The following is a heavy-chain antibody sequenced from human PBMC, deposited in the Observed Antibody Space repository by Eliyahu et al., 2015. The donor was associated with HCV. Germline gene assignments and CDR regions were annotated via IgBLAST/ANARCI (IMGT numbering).Heavy chain of an antibody. D-gene: IGHD2-15*01. CDR2: ISGSGGST. J-gene: IGHJ4*02. Sequence: EVQLLESGGGLVQPGGSLRLSCAASGFTFSSXAMSWVRQAPGKGXXWVSAISGSGGSTYYADSVKGRFTISRDNSKNTLYLQMNSLRAEDTAVYYCAAHRVSGYCSGGSCYSSDYWGQGTLVTVSS. V-gene: IGHV3-23*01. CDR1: GFTFSSXA. CDR3: AAHRVSGYCSGGSCYSSDY.